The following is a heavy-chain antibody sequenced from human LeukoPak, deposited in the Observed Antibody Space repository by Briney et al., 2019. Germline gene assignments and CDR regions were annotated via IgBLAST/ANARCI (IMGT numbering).Heavy chain of an antibody. V-gene: IGHV3-7*01. CDR1: GFTFSSYW. CDR2: IKQDGSEK. Sequence: GGSLRLSCAASGFTFSSYWMSWVRQAPGKGLEWVANIKQDGSEKYYVDSVKGRFTLSRDNAKNSLYLQMNSLRAEDTAVYYCARGTTYYSSSWVDYWGQGTLVTVSS. CDR3: ARGTTYYSSSWVDY. D-gene: IGHD6-13*01. J-gene: IGHJ4*02.